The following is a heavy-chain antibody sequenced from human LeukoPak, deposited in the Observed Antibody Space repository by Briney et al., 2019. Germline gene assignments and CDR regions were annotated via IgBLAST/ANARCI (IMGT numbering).Heavy chain of an antibody. Sequence: GASVKVSCKASGYTFTSYGIGWVRQAPGQGLERMGWISAYNGNTNYAQKLQGRVTMTTDTSTSTAYMELRSLRSDDTAVYYCARDRSRIAAAGILFDYRGQGTLVTVSS. CDR2: ISAYNGNT. CDR3: ARDRSRIAAAGILFDY. CDR1: GYTFTSYG. D-gene: IGHD6-13*01. V-gene: IGHV1-18*01. J-gene: IGHJ4*02.